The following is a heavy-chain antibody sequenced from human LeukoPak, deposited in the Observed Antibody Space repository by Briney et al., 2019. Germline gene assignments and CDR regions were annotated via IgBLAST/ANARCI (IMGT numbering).Heavy chain of an antibody. CDR3: ARDSAHIVVVPAVIPPSLDNWFDP. V-gene: IGHV3-11*05. CDR1: GFTFSDYY. Sequence: PGGSLRFSCAASGFTFSDYYMSWIRQAPGKGLEWVSYISGSSSNTKYADSVKGRFTISRDNAKNSLYLQMNYLRAEDTAVYYCARDSAHIVVVPAVIPPSLDNWFDPWGQGTLVTVSS. J-gene: IGHJ5*02. D-gene: IGHD2-2*01. CDR2: ISGSSSNT.